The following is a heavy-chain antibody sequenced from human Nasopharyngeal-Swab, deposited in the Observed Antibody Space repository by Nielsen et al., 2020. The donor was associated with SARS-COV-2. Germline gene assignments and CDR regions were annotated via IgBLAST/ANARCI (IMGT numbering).Heavy chain of an antibody. CDR1: GFTFNIYW. Sequence: GGSLRLSCAASGFTFNIYWMSWVRQAPGKGLEWVANIKHDGSERYYVDSVKGRFTISRDNAKNSVYLQMNSLRVEDTAVYYCARPYGGNSFWYFDLWGRGTLVTVSS. D-gene: IGHD4-23*01. V-gene: IGHV3-7*03. CDR3: ARPYGGNSFWYFDL. CDR2: IKHDGSER. J-gene: IGHJ2*01.